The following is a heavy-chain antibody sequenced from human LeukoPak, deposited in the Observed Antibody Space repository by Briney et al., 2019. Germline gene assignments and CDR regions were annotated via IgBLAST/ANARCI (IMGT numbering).Heavy chain of an antibody. CDR3: ARGPHYYYYMDV. Sequence: ASVKVSCKASGGTFSSYAISWVRQAPGQGLEWMGWMNPNSGNTGYAQKFQGRVTITRNTSISTAYMELSSLRSEDTAVYYCARGPHYYYYMDVWGKGTTVTVSS. CDR2: MNPNSGNT. CDR1: GGTFSSYA. V-gene: IGHV1-8*03. J-gene: IGHJ6*03.